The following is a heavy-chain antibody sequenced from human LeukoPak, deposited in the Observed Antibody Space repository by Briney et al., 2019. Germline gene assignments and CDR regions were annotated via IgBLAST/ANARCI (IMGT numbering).Heavy chain of an antibody. V-gene: IGHV5-51*01. CDR2: IYPGDSDT. CDR1: GYSFTSYW. J-gene: IGHJ6*03. D-gene: IGHD2-15*01. CDR3: ARAVRCSGGSCDPDYYYYMDV. Sequence: GESLKISCKGSGYSFTSYWIGWVRQMPGKGLEWMGIIYPGDSDTRYSPSFQGQVTISADKSISTAYLQWSSLKASDTAMYYCARAVRCSGGSCDPDYYYYMDVGGKGTTVTVSS.